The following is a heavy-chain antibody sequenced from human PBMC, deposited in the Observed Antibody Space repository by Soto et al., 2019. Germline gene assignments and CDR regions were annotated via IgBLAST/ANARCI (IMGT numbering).Heavy chain of an antibody. CDR1: GFTFSSYA. D-gene: IGHD3-3*01. CDR2: ISGSGGST. Sequence: GGSLRLSCAASGFTFSSYAMSWVRQAPGKGLEWISAISGSGGSTYYADSVKGRFTISRDNSKNTLYLQMNSLRAEDTAVYYCAKGDYDFWSGYPDYWGQGTLVTVSS. CDR3: AKGDYDFWSGYPDY. J-gene: IGHJ4*02. V-gene: IGHV3-23*01.